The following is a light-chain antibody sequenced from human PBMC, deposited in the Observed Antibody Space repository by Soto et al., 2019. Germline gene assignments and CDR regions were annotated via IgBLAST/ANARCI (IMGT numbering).Light chain of an antibody. CDR1: SSDIGGYYY. J-gene: IGLJ3*02. Sequence: QSALTQPRSMSGSPGQSVTISCTGTSSDIGGYYYVAWYQQHPGKAPKLMISDVTKRPSGVPDRVSGSKSGNTASLTISGLQAEDEDDYYCCSYAGSSTWVFGGGTKLTVL. CDR3: CSYAGSSTWV. CDR2: DVT. V-gene: IGLV2-11*01.